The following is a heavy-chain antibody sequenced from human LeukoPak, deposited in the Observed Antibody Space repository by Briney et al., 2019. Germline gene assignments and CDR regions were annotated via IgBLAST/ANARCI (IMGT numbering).Heavy chain of an antibody. J-gene: IGHJ3*02. CDR3: VKGSQRLHTFDI. D-gene: IGHD5-18*01. V-gene: IGHV3-74*01. CDR2: ISSDGRST. CDR1: GFTFSSHW. Sequence: GGSLRLSCAPSGFTFSSHWMHWVRQAPGKGRVWVSRISSDGRSTSYPDSVKGRFTISRDNAKNTLYLQMNSLRAEDTAVYYCVKGSQRLHTFDIWGQGTMVTVSS.